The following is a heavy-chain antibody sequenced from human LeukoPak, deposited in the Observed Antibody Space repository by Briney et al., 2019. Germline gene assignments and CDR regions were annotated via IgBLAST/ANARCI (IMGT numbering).Heavy chain of an antibody. CDR1: GYTFTGYY. J-gene: IGHJ4*02. Sequence: ASVKVSCKASGYTFTGYYMHWVRQAAGQGLEWKGWINPNSGGTNYAQKFQGRVTMTRDTSITTAYMELRSLRSDNTAVYYCAKSRDDYKPVDYWGQGTLVAVSS. D-gene: IGHD5-24*01. CDR3: AKSRDDYKPVDY. V-gene: IGHV1-2*02. CDR2: INPNSGGT.